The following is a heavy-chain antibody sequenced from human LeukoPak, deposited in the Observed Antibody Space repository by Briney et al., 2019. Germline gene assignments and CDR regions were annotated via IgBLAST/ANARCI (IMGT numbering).Heavy chain of an antibody. V-gene: IGHV3-48*03. J-gene: IGHJ4*02. CDR3: ARERYSSSLY. CDR2: ISSSGSTI. D-gene: IGHD6-13*01. Sequence: GSLRLSCAAFGFTFSSYEMNWVRQAPGKGLEWVSYISSSGSTIYYADSVKGRFTISRDNAKNSLYLQMNSLRAEDTAVYYCARERYSSSLYWGQGTLVTVSS. CDR1: GFTFSSYE.